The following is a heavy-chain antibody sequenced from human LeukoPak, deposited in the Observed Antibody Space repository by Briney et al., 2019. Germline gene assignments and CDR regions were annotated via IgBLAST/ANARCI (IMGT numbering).Heavy chain of an antibody. J-gene: IGHJ4*02. V-gene: IGHV7-4-1*02. CDR2: INMYTANP. Sequence: WASVKVSCKASGYTFTRYAINWLRQAPGQGLEWMGWINMYTANPAYAQGFTERFVFSLDTSVTTAYLQISNLKTEDTAVYHCARHDNDDDFDYWGQGTLVTVSS. CDR1: GYTFTRYA. CDR3: ARHDNDDDFDY. D-gene: IGHD3-16*01.